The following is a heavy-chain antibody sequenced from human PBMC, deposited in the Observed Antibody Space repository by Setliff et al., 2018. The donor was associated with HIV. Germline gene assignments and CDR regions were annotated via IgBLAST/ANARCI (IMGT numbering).Heavy chain of an antibody. V-gene: IGHV4-59*11. CDR3: ASGSPFDGFDM. D-gene: IGHD1-26*01. Sequence: NPSETLSLTCTVSGGSMSTHYWSWIRQTPGKGLEWIGHIYTTGSTHYNPSLRSRVTISIDSPKSHFSLRLKSVTAADTALYYCASGSPFDGFDMWGQGTMVTVSS. CDR2: IYTTGST. J-gene: IGHJ3*02. CDR1: GGSMSTHY.